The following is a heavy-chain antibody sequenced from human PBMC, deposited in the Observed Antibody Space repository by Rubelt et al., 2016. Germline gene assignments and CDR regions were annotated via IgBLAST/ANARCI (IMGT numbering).Heavy chain of an antibody. CDR1: GFSFSNPRMG. V-gene: IGHV2-26*01. Sequence: QVTLKESGPVLVRHAETLTLTCTVSGFSFSNPRMGVSWIRQPPGKALEWLAHIFSNDEKSYIPSLKSSLPISKDTSKSQVVLTMTKNDPMDTATYFWARIIAEVPAAMNYYYYMDVWGQGTTVTVSS. D-gene: IGHD2-2*01. J-gene: IGHJ6*02. CDR2: IFSNDEK. CDR3: ARIIAEVPAAMNYYYYMDV.